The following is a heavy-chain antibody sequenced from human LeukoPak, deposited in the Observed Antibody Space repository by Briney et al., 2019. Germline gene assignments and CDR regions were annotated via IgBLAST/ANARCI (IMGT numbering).Heavy chain of an antibody. CDR2: IIPIFGTA. CDR1: GGTFSSYA. Sequence: AASVKVSCKASGGTFSSYAISWVRQAPGQGLEWMGGIIPIFGTANYAQKFQGRVTITADESTSTAYMELSSLRSEDTAVYYCAREKGYCSSTSCYAGNWFDPWGQGTLVTVSS. J-gene: IGHJ5*02. CDR3: AREKGYCSSTSCYAGNWFDP. V-gene: IGHV1-69*13. D-gene: IGHD2-2*01.